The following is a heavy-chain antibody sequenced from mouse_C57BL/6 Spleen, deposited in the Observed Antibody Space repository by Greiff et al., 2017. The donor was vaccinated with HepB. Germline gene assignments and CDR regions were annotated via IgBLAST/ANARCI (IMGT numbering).Heavy chain of an antibody. D-gene: IGHD1-1*01. J-gene: IGHJ2*01. Sequence: VKVVESGAELARPGASVKLSCKASGYTFTSYGISWVKQRTGQGLEWIGEIYPRSGNTYYNEKFKGKATLTADKSSSTAYMELRSLTSEDSAVYFCARCLITTVVATPDYWGQGTTLTVSS. CDR1: GYTFTSYG. CDR3: ARCLITTVVATPDY. V-gene: IGHV1-81*01. CDR2: IYPRSGNT.